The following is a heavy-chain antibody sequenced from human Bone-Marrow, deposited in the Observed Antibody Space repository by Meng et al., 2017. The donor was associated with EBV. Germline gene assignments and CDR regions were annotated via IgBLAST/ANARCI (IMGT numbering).Heavy chain of an antibody. Sequence: QAHLTYRGPGLVQPSGTLSLTCAVSGGSISSNHWWSWVRQPPGKGLEWIGEIYHSGSTNFNPSLKSRVTLSLDNSKNQFSLKLSSVTAADTAVYYCARDRWELQKAFEYWGQGTLVTVSS. J-gene: IGHJ4*02. D-gene: IGHD1-26*01. V-gene: IGHV4-4*02. CDR1: GGSISSNHW. CDR3: ARDRWELQKAFEY. CDR2: IYHSGST.